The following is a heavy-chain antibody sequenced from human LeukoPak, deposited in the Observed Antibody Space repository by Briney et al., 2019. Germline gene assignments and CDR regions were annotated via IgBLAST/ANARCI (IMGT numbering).Heavy chain of an antibody. CDR2: ISGSGGST. CDR3: AKEREEGYDFWSGYRXYYFAY. V-gene: IGHV3-23*01. J-gene: IGHJ4*02. D-gene: IGHD3-3*01. Sequence: GGSLRLSCAASGFTFSSYAMSWVRHAPGKGLEWVSAISGSGGSTYYTDSGKGRFTISRDNSKNTLYLQMNSLRAEDTAVYYCAKEREEGYDFWSGYRXYYFAYWGQGTLVTVSS. CDR1: GFTFSSYA.